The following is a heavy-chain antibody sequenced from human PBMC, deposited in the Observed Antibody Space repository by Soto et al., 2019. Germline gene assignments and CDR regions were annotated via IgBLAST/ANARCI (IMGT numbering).Heavy chain of an antibody. J-gene: IGHJ1*01. Sequence: EVQLVESGGGLVQPGGSLRLSCAASGFTVSSNYMSWVRQAPGKGLEWVSIINSGIITYYADSVKGRFTISRDNSKNTLYLQMNSLRAEDTAVYYCATLAAAADFQHWGQGTLVTVSS. D-gene: IGHD6-13*01. CDR2: INSGIIT. CDR1: GFTVSSNY. V-gene: IGHV3-66*01. CDR3: ATLAAAADFQH.